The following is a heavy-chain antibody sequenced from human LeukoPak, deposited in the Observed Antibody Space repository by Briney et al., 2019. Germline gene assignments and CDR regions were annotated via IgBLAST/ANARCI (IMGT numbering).Heavy chain of an antibody. CDR1: GYTFTDYY. D-gene: IGHD2-21*02. J-gene: IGHJ4*02. V-gene: IGHV1-69-2*01. CDR2: VDPEDGET. CDR3: ATSYCGGDCYSGAYYFDY. Sequence: ASVKISCKVSGYTFTDYYMHWVQQAPGKGLEWMGLVDPEDGETIYAEKFQGRVTTTADTSTDTAYMELSSLRSEDTAVYYCATSYCGGDCYSGAYYFDYWGQGTLVTVSS.